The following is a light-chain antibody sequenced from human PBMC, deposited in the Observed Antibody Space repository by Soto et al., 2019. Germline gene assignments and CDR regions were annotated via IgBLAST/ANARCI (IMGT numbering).Light chain of an antibody. Sequence: EIVITHYPATLSVSTGEIATVSCRASQSVRSNLACYQQKPGQAPRLLIYGASTRATGIPARFSGSASWTEFPLTISSLQSEDFAVYDCQQYNNWPPITCGQGTRLEIK. CDR3: QQYNNWPPIT. CDR1: QSVRSN. CDR2: GAS. V-gene: IGKV3-15*01. J-gene: IGKJ5*01.